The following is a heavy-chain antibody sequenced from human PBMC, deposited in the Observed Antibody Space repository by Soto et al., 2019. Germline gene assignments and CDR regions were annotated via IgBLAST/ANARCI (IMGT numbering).Heavy chain of an antibody. V-gene: IGHV4-34*01. CDR2: INHSGST. D-gene: IGHD3-10*01. Sequence: SETLSLTCAVYGGSFSGYYWSWIRQPPGKGLEWIGEINHSGSTNYNPSLKSRVTISVDTSKNQFSLRLSSVTAADTAVYYCARGLNYGPQLGYYYYMDVWGKGTTVTVSS. J-gene: IGHJ6*03. CDR3: ARGLNYGPQLGYYYYMDV. CDR1: GGSFSGYY.